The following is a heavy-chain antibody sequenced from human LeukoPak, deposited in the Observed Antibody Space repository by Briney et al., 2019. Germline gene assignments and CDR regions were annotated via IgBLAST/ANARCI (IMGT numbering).Heavy chain of an antibody. CDR2: ISSSGSTI. CDR3: ARARGLDYGDYPWNY. J-gene: IGHJ4*02. CDR1: GFTFSDYY. Sequence: GGSLRLSCAASGFTFSDYYMSWIRQAPGKGLEWVSYISSSGSTIYYADSVKGRFTISRDNAKNSLYLQMNSLRAEDTAVYYYARARGLDYGDYPWNYWGQGTLVTVSS. V-gene: IGHV3-11*01. D-gene: IGHD4-17*01.